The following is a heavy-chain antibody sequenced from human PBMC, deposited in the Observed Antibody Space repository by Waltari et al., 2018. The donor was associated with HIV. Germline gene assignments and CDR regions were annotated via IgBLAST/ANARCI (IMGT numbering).Heavy chain of an antibody. J-gene: IGHJ1*01. D-gene: IGHD3-3*01. CDR2: INHSGST. CDR3: ARVWTTIFGGREYFQH. Sequence: QVQLQQWGAGLLKPSETLSLTCAVYGVSFSGYYWSWISPPPGKGRECIGEINHSGSTNYNPSLKSRVTISVDTSKNQFSLKLSSVTAADTAVYYCARVWTTIFGGREYFQHWGQGTLVTVSS. V-gene: IGHV4-34*01. CDR1: GVSFSGYY.